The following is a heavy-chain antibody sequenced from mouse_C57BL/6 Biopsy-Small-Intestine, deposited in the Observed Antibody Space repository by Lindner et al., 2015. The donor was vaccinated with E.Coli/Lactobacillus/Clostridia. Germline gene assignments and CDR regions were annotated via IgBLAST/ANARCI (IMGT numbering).Heavy chain of an antibody. Sequence: VQLQESGAELVKPGASVKLSCKASGYTFTEYTIHWVKQRPGHGLEWIGEILPGGGRTNYNEKFKGKATFTADTSSNTAYMQLSSLTTEDSAIYYCAKTTVVEDWFFDVWGTGTTVTVSS. CDR2: ILPGGGRT. CDR3: AKTTVVEDWFFDV. D-gene: IGHD1-1*01. J-gene: IGHJ1*03. V-gene: IGHV1-9*01. CDR1: GYTFTEYT.